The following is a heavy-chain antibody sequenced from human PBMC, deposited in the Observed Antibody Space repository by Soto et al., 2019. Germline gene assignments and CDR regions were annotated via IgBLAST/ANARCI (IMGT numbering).Heavy chain of an antibody. D-gene: IGHD3-10*01. V-gene: IGHV1-2*04. J-gene: IGHJ6*02. CDR3: ARDYAFGDGNYYGMDV. CDR1: GYTFTGYY. CDR2: INPNSGGT. Sequence: ASVKVSCKASGYTFTGYYMHWVRQAPGQGLERMGWINPNSGGTNYAQKFQGWVTMTRDTSISTAYMELSRLRSDDTAVYYCARDYAFGDGNYYGMDVWGQGTTVTVSS.